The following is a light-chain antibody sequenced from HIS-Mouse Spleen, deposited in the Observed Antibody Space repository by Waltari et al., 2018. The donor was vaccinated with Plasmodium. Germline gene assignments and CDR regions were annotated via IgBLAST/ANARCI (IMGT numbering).Light chain of an antibody. V-gene: IGKV1-8*01. CDR1: QGISSY. CDR3: EQYYSDPLT. J-gene: IGKJ4*01. Sequence: ALRMTHSPSPFSASPGDRVTITCRASQGISSYLALYQQQPGKAPKLLIYAASTLQSGVPSMFSGSVSGTDFTLTSSCLQSEDFATYYCEQYYSDPLTFGGGTKVEIK. CDR2: AAS.